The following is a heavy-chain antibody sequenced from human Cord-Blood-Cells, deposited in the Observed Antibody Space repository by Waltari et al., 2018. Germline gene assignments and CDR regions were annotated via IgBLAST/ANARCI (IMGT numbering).Heavy chain of an antibody. J-gene: IGHJ3*02. D-gene: IGHD7-27*01. Sequence: QVTLKESGPALVKPTQTLTLTCTFSGFSLSTSGMRVSWIRQPPGQALEWLARIDWDDDKFYSTSLKTRLTISKDTSKNQVVLTMTNMDPVDTATYYCARIQTGDDAFDIWGQGTMVTVSS. CDR1: GFSLSTSGMR. CDR3: ARIQTGDDAFDI. V-gene: IGHV2-70*04. CDR2: IDWDDDK.